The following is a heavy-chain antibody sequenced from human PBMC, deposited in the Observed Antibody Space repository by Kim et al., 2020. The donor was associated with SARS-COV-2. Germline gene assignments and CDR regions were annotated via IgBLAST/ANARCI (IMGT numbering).Heavy chain of an antibody. J-gene: IGHJ4*02. Sequence: GGSLRLSCAASGFTFSSYGMHWVRQAPGKGLEWVAVIWYDGSNKYYADSVKGRFTISRDNSKNTLYLQMNSLRAEDTAVYYCARDIEAYSSSWYGPDYWGQGTLVTVSS. CDR2: IWYDGSNK. V-gene: IGHV3-33*01. D-gene: IGHD6-13*01. CDR1: GFTFSSYG. CDR3: ARDIEAYSSSWYGPDY.